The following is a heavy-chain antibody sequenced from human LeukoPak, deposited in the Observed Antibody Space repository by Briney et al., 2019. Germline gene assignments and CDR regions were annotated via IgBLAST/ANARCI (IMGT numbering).Heavy chain of an antibody. V-gene: IGHV3-23*01. Sequence: GGSLRLSCVASGFTFGTYAMSWVRQAPGQGLEWVSVITGSGSTTYYADSVKGRFTISRENSKNTLYLQMNSLRAEDTAVYYCARLYSGGWYGYWGQGTVVTVSS. J-gene: IGHJ4*02. CDR1: GFTFGTYA. CDR2: ITGSGSTT. CDR3: ARLYSGGWYGY. D-gene: IGHD6-19*01.